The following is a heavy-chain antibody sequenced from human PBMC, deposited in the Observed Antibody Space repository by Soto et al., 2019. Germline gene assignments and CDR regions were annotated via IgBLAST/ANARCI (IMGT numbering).Heavy chain of an antibody. D-gene: IGHD3-10*01. CDR2: LYNSGT. Sequence: SETLSLTCTVSGASISGYYWNWIRRTPGKGLEWIGDLYNSGTKYNPSLKRRGTISVDTSKNHFSLKLSFVTAADTAIYYCARGGYYYGSGTIYGMGVWGQGTTVTSP. CDR1: GASISGYY. V-gene: IGHV4-59*01. CDR3: ARGGYYYGSGTIYGMGV. J-gene: IGHJ6*02.